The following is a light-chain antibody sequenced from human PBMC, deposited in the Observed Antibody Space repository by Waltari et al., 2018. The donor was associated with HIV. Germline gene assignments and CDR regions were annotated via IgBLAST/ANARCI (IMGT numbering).Light chain of an antibody. CDR3: QQYNDYPIT. CDR1: QGITNS. J-gene: IGKJ5*01. Sequence: DVQMTQSPSSLSASVGATVTITCRASQGITNSVAWFQQKPGKAPKSRIFAASNLQSGVPSRFSGSGFGTDFTLTISSLQPEDFATYDCQQYNDYPITFGQGTRLEL. CDR2: AAS. V-gene: IGKV1-16*01.